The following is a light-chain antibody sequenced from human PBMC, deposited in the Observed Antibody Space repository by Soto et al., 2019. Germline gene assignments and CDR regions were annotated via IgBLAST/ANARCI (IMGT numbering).Light chain of an antibody. CDR2: KAS. CDR1: QSILSW. J-gene: IGKJ1*01. V-gene: IGKV1-5*03. Sequence: DIQMNQSPSSLSASVGDRVTITCRASQSILSWLAWYQQKPGKAPKLLIYKASSLESGVPSRFSGSGSGTEFTLTSSSLQPDVSATYYRQQYDSFSWTFGQGTKVEV. CDR3: QQYDSFSWT.